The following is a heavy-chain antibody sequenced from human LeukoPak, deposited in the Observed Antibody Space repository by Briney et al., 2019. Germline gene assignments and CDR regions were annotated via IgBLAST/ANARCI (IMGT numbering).Heavy chain of an antibody. CDR2: FDPEDGET. D-gene: IGHD3-3*01. CDR1: GYTLTELS. Sequence: ASVKVSCKVSGYTLTELSMHWVRQAPGKGLEWMGGFDPEDGETIYAQKFRGRVTMTEDTSTDTAYMELSSLRSEDTAVYYCATLSGVVMDDAFDIWGQGTMVTVSS. CDR3: ATLSGVVMDDAFDI. J-gene: IGHJ3*02. V-gene: IGHV1-24*01.